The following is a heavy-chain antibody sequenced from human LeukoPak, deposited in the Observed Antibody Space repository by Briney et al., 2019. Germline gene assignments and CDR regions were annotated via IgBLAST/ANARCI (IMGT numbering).Heavy chain of an antibody. CDR2: IYHSGST. V-gene: IGHV4-38-2*01. CDR1: XXSXXSGXY. CDR3: XXXXXXXXXXXXXY. J-gene: IGHJ4*01. Sequence: VXXXSXXSGXYWGWIRQPPGKXLEWIGSIYHSGSTYYNPSLKSRVTISVDTSKNQFSLKLSSVTAADTAVYYXXXXXXXXXXXXXXYWGXXXLXTVSS.